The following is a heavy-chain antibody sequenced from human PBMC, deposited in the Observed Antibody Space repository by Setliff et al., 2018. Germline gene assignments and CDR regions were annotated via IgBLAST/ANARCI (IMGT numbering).Heavy chain of an antibody. D-gene: IGHD6-19*01. CDR3: ARGRAGHSGH. V-gene: IGHV4-31*03. J-gene: IGHJ4*02. CDR1: GGSIGSGGYY. Sequence: PSETLSLTCTVSGGSIGSGGYYWSWIRQHPGKGLEWIGYIYYSGSTSYYNPSLKSRVTISVDTSKNQFSLKLSSVTAADTAVYYCARGRAGHSGHWGQGTLVTGSS. CDR2: IYYSGSTS.